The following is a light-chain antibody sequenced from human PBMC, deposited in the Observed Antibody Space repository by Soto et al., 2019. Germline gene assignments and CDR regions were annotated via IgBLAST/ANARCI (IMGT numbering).Light chain of an antibody. CDR3: SSYAGSNKSV. CDR2: EVS. Sequence: QSALTQPPSASGSPGQSVTISCTGTSSDVGGYNYVSWYQQLPGKAPKLMIYEVSKRPSGVPDRFSGSKSGNTASLTVSGLQPEDEADYYCSSYAGSNKSVFGTGTKVTVL. CDR1: SSDVGGYNY. V-gene: IGLV2-8*01. J-gene: IGLJ1*01.